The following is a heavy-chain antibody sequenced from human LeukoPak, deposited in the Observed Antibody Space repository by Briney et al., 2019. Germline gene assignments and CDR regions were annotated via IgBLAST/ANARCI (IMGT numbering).Heavy chain of an antibody. CDR2: ISGSGGST. D-gene: IGHD2-2*02. J-gene: IGHJ6*02. Sequence: GGSLRLSYAASGFTFSSYAMSWVRQAPGKGLEWVSAISGSGGSTYYADSVKGRFTISRDNSKNTLYLQMNSLRAEDTAVYYCAKGGYCSSTSCYISYYGMDVWGQGTTVTVSS. CDR3: AKGGYCSSTSCYISYYGMDV. CDR1: GFTFSSYA. V-gene: IGHV3-23*01.